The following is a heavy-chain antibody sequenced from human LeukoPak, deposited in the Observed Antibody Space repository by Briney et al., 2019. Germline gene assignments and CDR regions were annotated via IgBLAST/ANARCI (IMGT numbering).Heavy chain of an antibody. D-gene: IGHD4-17*01. CDR3: AKTKYDDYGYFDY. CDR1: GGSISSSNYY. CDR2: IYYSGST. V-gene: IGHV4-39*01. Sequence: SETLSLTCTVSGGSISSSNYYWGWIRQPPGKGLEWIGSIYYSGSTYYNPSLKSRVTISVDASKNQFSLKLSSVTAADTAVYYCAKTKYDDYGYFDYWGQGTLVTVSS. J-gene: IGHJ4*02.